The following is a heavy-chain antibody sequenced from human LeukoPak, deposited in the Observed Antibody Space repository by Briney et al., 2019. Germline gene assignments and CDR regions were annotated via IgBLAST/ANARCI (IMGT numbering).Heavy chain of an antibody. V-gene: IGHV4-59*01. CDR2: IYYSGST. CDR3: ARGVWGSLGY. CDR1: GGSISSYY. D-gene: IGHD3-16*01. J-gene: IGHJ4*02. Sequence: PSETLSLTCTVSGGSISSYYWSWIRQPPGKGLEWIGYIYYSGSTTDNPTLKSRVTISVDTSKNQFSLKLSSVTAADTAVYYCARGVWGSLGYWGQGTLVTVSS.